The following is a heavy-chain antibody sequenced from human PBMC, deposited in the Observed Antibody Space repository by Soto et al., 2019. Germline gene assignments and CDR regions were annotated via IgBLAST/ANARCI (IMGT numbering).Heavy chain of an antibody. CDR1: GYSFTSYL. D-gene: IGHD3-16*01. J-gene: IGHJ4*02. V-gene: IGHV5-10-1*01. CDR3: WSTQLGELFGY. CDR2: IDPSDSYT. Sequence: GESLKISRKGSGYSFTSYLISWVRQMPGKGLGWMVRIDPSDSYTNYSPSFQGHVTIPANKSLSTAYLQRSSLKASATAMYYCWSTQLGELFGYWGQGTLVTVSS.